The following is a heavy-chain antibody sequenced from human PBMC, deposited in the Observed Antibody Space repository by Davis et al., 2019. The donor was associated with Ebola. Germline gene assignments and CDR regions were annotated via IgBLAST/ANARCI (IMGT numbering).Heavy chain of an antibody. CDR3: ARGGSGYSSSWYEGELGY. CDR2: ISSSGTTT. Sequence: GGSLRLSCAASGFAFSSYDMTWIRQAPGKGLEWVSTISSSGTTTYYADSVKGRFTISRDNSKNTLYLQMNSLRAEDTAVYYCARGGSGYSSSWYEGELGYWGQGTLVTVSS. V-gene: IGHV3-23*01. D-gene: IGHD6-13*01. CDR1: GFAFSSYD. J-gene: IGHJ4*02.